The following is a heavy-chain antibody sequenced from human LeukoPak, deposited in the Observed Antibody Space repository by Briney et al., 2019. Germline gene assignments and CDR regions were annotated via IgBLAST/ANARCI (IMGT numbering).Heavy chain of an antibody. CDR1: GFTFSSYG. V-gene: IGHV3-30*03. J-gene: IGHJ3*02. Sequence: GGSLRLSCAASGFTFSSYGMHWVRQAPGKGLEWVAVISYDGSNKYYADSVKGRFTISRDNSKNTLYLQMNSLRAEDTAVYYCARDGVSGSHPSFDIWGQGTMVPVSS. D-gene: IGHD1-26*01. CDR2: ISYDGSNK. CDR3: ARDGVSGSHPSFDI.